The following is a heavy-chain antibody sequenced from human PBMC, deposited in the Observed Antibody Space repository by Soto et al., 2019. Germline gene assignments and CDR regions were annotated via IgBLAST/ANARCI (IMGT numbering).Heavy chain of an antibody. Sequence: PSETLSLTCTVSGGSISSSSYYWGWIRQPPGRGLGWIGSIYYSGSTYYNPSLKSRVTISVDTSKNQFSLKLSSMTAADTAVYYCARHHTFYSLAAAAIVATIYGWFDPWGQGTLVTVSS. D-gene: IGHD5-12*01. V-gene: IGHV4-39*01. CDR3: ARHHTFYSLAAAAIVATIYGWFDP. CDR1: GGSISSSSYY. J-gene: IGHJ5*02. CDR2: IYYSGST.